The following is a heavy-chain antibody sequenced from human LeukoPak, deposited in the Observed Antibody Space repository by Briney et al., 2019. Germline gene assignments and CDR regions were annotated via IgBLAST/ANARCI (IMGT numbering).Heavy chain of an antibody. CDR2: INPNSGGT. CDR3: ARALLVQDIVVVPAANDY. CDR1: GYTFTGYY. J-gene: IGHJ4*02. D-gene: IGHD2-2*01. V-gene: IGHV1-2*02. Sequence: GASVKVSCKASGYTFTGYYMHWVRQAPGQGLEWMGWINPNSGGTNYAQKFQGRVTMTRDTSISTAYMELSRLRSDDTAVYYCARALLVQDIVVVPAANDYWGQGTLVTVSS.